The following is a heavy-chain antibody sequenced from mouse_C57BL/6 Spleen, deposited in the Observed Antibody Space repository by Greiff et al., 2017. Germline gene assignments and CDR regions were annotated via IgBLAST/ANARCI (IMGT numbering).Heavy chain of an antibody. CDR2: IDPNSGGT. V-gene: IGHV1-72*01. Sequence: QVQLKQPGAELVKPGASVQLSCKASGYTFTSYWMHWVKQRPGRGLEWIGRIDPNSGGTKYNEKFKSKATLTVDKPSSPACMQLSSLTSEDSAVYDCAKGPLAKDYWGQGTSVTVSS. D-gene: IGHD6-1*01. CDR1: GYTFTSYW. J-gene: IGHJ4*01. CDR3: AKGPLAKDY.